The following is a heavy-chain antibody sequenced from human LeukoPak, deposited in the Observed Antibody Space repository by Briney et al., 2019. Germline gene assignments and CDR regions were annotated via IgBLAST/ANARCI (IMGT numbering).Heavy chain of an antibody. Sequence: PGGSLRLSCAASGFTFSTCPMHWLRQTPGKGLEWVAAISYDGNTKYYADSVKGRFTISRDNSNNTLYLQMSSLRLEDTAVYYCARDFGLIVMIMGFDYWGQGTLVTVSS. CDR1: GFTFSTCP. V-gene: IGHV3-30*14. CDR2: ISYDGNTK. J-gene: IGHJ4*02. CDR3: ARDFGLIVMIMGFDY. D-gene: IGHD3-22*01.